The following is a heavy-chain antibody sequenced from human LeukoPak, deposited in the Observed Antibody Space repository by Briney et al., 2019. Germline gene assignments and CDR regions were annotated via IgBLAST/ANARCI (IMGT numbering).Heavy chain of an antibody. CDR3: AKDGIFWTNDAFDI. Sequence: PGGSLRLSCAASGFTFSSYGMHWVRQAPGKGLEWVAFIRYDGSNKYYADSVKGRFTISRDNSKNTLYLQMNSLRAEDTAVYYCAKDGIFWTNDAFDIWGQGTMVTVSS. CDR1: GFTFSSYG. J-gene: IGHJ3*02. D-gene: IGHD3-9*01. CDR2: IRYDGSNK. V-gene: IGHV3-30*02.